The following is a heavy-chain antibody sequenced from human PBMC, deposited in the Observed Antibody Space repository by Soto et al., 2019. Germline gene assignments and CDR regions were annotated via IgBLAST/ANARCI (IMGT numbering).Heavy chain of an antibody. D-gene: IGHD2-2*01. Sequence: QLQLQESGPGLVKPSETLSLTCTVSGGSISSSSYYWGWIRQPPGKGLEWIGSIYYSGSTYYNPSLKSRVTISVDTSKNQFSLKLSSVTAADTAVYYCARQEYQLVIPRPGDYFYGMDVWGQGTTVTVSS. CDR2: IYYSGST. V-gene: IGHV4-39*01. J-gene: IGHJ6*02. CDR1: GGSISSSSYY. CDR3: ARQEYQLVIPRPGDYFYGMDV.